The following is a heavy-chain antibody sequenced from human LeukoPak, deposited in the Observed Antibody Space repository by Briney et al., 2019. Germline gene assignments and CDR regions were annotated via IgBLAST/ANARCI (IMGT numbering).Heavy chain of an antibody. D-gene: IGHD3-10*01. Sequence: GRPLRLSCTVSGITFDDYSVSWVRQAPGKGLEWVGFIRPTAHGSTTAFAASVKGRFSISNDDSQPVAYLQMNGLGPEDTAVYYCSSRRFGGFVAGYYWGEGTLVTVSS. CDR1: GITFDDYS. CDR2: IRPTAHGSTT. V-gene: IGHV3-49*04. J-gene: IGHJ4*02. CDR3: SSRRFGGFVAGYY.